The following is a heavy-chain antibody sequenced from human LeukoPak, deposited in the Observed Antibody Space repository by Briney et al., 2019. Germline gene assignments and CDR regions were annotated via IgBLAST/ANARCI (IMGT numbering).Heavy chain of an antibody. V-gene: IGHV1-69*13. J-gene: IGHJ5*02. CDR2: IIPIFGTA. CDR1: GGTFSSYA. CDR3: ARDRFGGWAPGGWFDP. Sequence: ASVKVSCKASGGTFSSYAISWVRQAPGQGLEWMGGIIPIFGTANYAQKFQGRVTITADESTSTAYMELSSLRSDDTAVYYCARDRFGGWAPGGWFDPWGQGTLVTVSS. D-gene: IGHD6-19*01.